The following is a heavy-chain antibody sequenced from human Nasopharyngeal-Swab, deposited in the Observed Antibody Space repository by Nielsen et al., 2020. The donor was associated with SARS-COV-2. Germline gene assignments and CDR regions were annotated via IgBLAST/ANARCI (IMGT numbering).Heavy chain of an antibody. CDR2: INHSGST. D-gene: IGHD6-13*01. CDR1: GGSFSGYY. Sequence: GSLRLSCAVYGGSFSGYYWSWIRQPPGKGLEWIGEINHSGSTNYNPSLKSRVTTSVDTSKNQFSLKLSSVTAADTAVYYCARAGIAAAGYYYYGMDVWGQGTTVTVSS. J-gene: IGHJ6*02. V-gene: IGHV4-34*01. CDR3: ARAGIAAAGYYYYGMDV.